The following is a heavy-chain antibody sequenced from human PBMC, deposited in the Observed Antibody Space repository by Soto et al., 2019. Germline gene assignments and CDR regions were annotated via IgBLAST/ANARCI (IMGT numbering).Heavy chain of an antibody. D-gene: IGHD2-2*01. Sequence: SETLSLTCTVSGGSISSGGYYWSWIRQHPGKGLEWIGYIYYSGSTYYNPSLKSRVTISVDTSKNQFSLKLSSVTAADTAVYYCMVVVSRFFDYWGQGTLVTVSS. CDR3: MVVVSRFFDY. CDR1: GGSISSGGYY. V-gene: IGHV4-31*03. CDR2: IYYSGST. J-gene: IGHJ4*02.